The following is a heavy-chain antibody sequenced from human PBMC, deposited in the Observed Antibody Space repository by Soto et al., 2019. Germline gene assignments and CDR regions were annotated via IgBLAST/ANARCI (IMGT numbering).Heavy chain of an antibody. D-gene: IGHD3-22*01. CDR2: ISSSGSII. Sequence: PGGSLRLSCAASGFTFSDNYMSWIRQAPGKGREWVSYISSSGSIIYYADSVKGRFTISRDNAKNSLYLQMNSLRAEDTAVYYCARDLGYYESDGYFDYWGQGALVTVSS. V-gene: IGHV3-11*01. J-gene: IGHJ4*02. CDR1: GFTFSDNY. CDR3: ARDLGYYESDGYFDY.